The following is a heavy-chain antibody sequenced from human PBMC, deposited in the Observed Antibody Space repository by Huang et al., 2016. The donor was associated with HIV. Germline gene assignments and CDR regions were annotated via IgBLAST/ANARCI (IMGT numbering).Heavy chain of an antibody. V-gene: IGHV4-34*01. CDR2: INHIEST. CDR1: GGSFSGYY. CDR3: ARGQGGYYYYYMDV. J-gene: IGHJ6*03. Sequence: QVQLQQWGAGLLRPSETLSLTCAVYGGSFSGYYGTWFRQPPGKGLEWIGEINHIESTNYNPSLKSRVTISVDTSRNQFSLTLTSVTAADTAVYYCARGQGGYYYYYMDVWGKGTTVTVSS.